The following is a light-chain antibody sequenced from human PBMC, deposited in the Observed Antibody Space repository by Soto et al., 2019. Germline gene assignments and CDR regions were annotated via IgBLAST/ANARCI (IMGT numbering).Light chain of an antibody. CDR1: SSNIGAGYD. Sequence: QSVLTQPPSVSGAPGQRVTISCTGSSSNIGAGYDVHWYQQLPGTAPKLLIYGNSNRPSGVPDRFSGSKSGTSASLAITGLQAEDAADYYCQSYDSSLSGNYVFGTGTKLTV. CDR3: QSYDSSLSGNYV. CDR2: GNS. V-gene: IGLV1-40*01. J-gene: IGLJ1*01.